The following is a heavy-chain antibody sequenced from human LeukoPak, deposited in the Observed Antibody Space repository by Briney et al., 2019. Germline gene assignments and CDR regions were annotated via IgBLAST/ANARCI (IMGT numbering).Heavy chain of an antibody. CDR3: AKMRPLVGSTAFDY. D-gene: IGHD1-26*01. J-gene: IGHJ4*02. Sequence: GGSLRLSCAASAFTFSSYAMSWVRQAPGKGLEWVSVISGDTKNTYYADSVRGRFAISRDSSRNTLYLQMNSLRVEDTAVYYCAKMRPLVGSTAFDYWGQGTLVTVS. CDR1: AFTFSSYA. V-gene: IGHV3-23*01. CDR2: ISGDTKNT.